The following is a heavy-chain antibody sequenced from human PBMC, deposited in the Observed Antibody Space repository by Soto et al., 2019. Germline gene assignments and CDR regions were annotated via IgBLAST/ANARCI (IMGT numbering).Heavy chain of an antibody. Sequence: GGSLRLSCAASGFTFSSYAMSWVRQAPGKGLEWVSAISGSGGSTYYADSVKGRFTISRDNSKNTLYLQMNSLRAEDTAVYYCAKGPRYYDSSGYYEDYWGQGTLVTVFS. V-gene: IGHV3-23*01. D-gene: IGHD3-22*01. J-gene: IGHJ4*02. CDR3: AKGPRYYDSSGYYEDY. CDR2: ISGSGGST. CDR1: GFTFSSYA.